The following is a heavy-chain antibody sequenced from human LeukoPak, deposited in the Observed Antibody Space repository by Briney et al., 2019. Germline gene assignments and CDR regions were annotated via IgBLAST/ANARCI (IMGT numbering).Heavy chain of an antibody. CDR1: GYTFTSYG. V-gene: IGHV1-18*01. CDR3: ALIPYCTTATCYYFDY. CDR2: ISAYNGNT. J-gene: IGHJ4*02. D-gene: IGHD2-2*01. Sequence: ASVKVSCKASGYTFTSYGISWVRQAPGQGLEWMGWISAYNGNTDYAQKLQGRVTMTTDTSTSTTYMELRSLRSDDTAVYYCALIPYCTTATCYYFDYWGQGTLVTVSS.